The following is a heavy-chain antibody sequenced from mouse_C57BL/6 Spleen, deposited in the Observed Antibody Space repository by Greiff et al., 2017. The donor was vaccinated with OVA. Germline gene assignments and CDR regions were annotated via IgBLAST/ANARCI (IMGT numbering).Heavy chain of an antibody. J-gene: IGHJ1*03. CDR3: ASSSYEGYFDV. V-gene: IGHV1-26*01. Sequence: EVQLQQSGPELVKPGASVKISCKASGYTFTDYYMNWVKQSHGKSLEWIGDINPNNGGTSYNQKFKGKATLTVYKSSSTAYMELRSLTSEDAAVYYCASSSYEGYFDVWGTGTTVTVSS. CDR2: INPNNGGT. CDR1: GYTFTDYY. D-gene: IGHD1-1*01.